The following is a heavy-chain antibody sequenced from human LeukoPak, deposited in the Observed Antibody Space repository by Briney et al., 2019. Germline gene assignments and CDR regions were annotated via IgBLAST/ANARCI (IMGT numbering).Heavy chain of an antibody. D-gene: IGHD3-22*01. CDR1: GYKFTNYW. CDR2: IFPGDSDA. V-gene: IGHV5-51*01. CDR3: LRHSYDRTGYPTKFFDF. Sequence: KHGESLKISCKTSGYKFTNYWIGWVRQMPGKGLEWMGIIFPGDSDARYSPSSRGQVTISVDKSISAAYLQWSSLKASDTAIYYCLRHSYDRTGYPTKFFDFWGQGTLVTVSS. J-gene: IGHJ4*02.